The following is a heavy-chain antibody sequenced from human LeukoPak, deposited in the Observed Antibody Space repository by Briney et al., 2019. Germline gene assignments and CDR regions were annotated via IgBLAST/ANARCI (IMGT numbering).Heavy chain of an antibody. CDR2: IWYDGSNK. V-gene: IGHV3-33*01. CDR3: VRGFDGYFGFDL. CDR1: GFTFSSYG. Sequence: GRSLRLSCAASGFTFSSYGMHWVRQAPGKGLEWVAVIWYDGSNKYYADSVKGRFTISRDNSKNTLYLQMNGLRAEDTAVYYCVRGFDGYFGFDLWGQGTMVTVSS. D-gene: IGHD5-24*01. J-gene: IGHJ3*01.